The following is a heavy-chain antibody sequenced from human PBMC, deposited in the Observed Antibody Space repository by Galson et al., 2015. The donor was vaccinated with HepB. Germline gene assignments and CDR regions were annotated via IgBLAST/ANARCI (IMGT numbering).Heavy chain of an antibody. CDR1: GYSFTSYW. D-gene: IGHD3-22*01. V-gene: IGHV5-51*01. J-gene: IGHJ4*02. CDR3: ARATGYYDSSGYLPYY. Sequence: QSGAEMKKPGESLKISCKGSGYSFTSYWIGWVRQMPGKGLEWMGIIYPGDSDTRYSPSFQGQVTISADKSISTAYLQWSSLKASDTAMYYCARATGYYDSSGYLPYYWGQGTLVTVSS. CDR2: IYPGDSDT.